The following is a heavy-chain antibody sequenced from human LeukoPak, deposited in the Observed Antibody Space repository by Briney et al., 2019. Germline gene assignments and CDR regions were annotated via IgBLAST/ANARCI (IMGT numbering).Heavy chain of an antibody. CDR1: GFTFSKYA. J-gene: IGHJ4*02. CDR2: ISSSTLKI. CDR3: ARDGGYFDRLAYFFDY. Sequence: GGSLRLSCAASGFTFSKYAMTWVRQAPGKGLEWVSAISSSTLKIYYADSVKGRFTISRDNSKNTLYLQMNSLRVEDTAVYYCARDGGYFDRLAYFFDYWGQGALVPVSS. V-gene: IGHV3-23*01. D-gene: IGHD3-9*01.